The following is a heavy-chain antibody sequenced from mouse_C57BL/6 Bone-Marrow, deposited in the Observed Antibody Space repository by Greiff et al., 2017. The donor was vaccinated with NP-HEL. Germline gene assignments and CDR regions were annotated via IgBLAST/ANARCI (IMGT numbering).Heavy chain of an antibody. CDR3: ARKDYVSSFDY. V-gene: IGHV5-17*01. Sequence: EVQLVESGGGLVKPGGSLKLSCAASGFTFSDYGMHWVRPAPETGLEWVAYISSCSSTIYSADTVQGRFTISRDNAKNILLLQMTSLRSEDTARYYCARKDYVSSFDYWGQGTTLTVSS. D-gene: IGHD1-1*01. CDR2: ISSCSSTI. CDR1: GFTFSDYG. J-gene: IGHJ2*01.